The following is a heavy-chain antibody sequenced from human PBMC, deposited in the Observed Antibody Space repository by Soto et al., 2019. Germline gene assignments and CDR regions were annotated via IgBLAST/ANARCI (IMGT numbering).Heavy chain of an antibody. V-gene: IGHV3-30-3*01. D-gene: IGHD2-15*01. CDR2: ISYDGSNK. CDR3: ARGDREDIAVVVGVRPGEYGVDV. Sequence: QVQLVESGGGVVQPGRSLRLSCAASGFTFRNYAMHWVRQAPGKGLECVAVISYDGSNKFYIDYVKGRFTISRDNSKNTLYLQINSLRYEDTAVYYCARGDREDIAVVVGVRPGEYGVDVWGQGTTVTVSS. CDR1: GFTFRNYA. J-gene: IGHJ6*02.